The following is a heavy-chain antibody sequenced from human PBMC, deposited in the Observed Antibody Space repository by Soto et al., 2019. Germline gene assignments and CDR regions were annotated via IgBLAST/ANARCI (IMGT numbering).Heavy chain of an antibody. CDR2: ISGSGGST. J-gene: IGHJ6*01. Sequence: GGSVRLSCASSVCTFSSYAMSCVRQAPGKGLEWVSAISGSGGSTYYADSVKGRFTISRDNSKNTLYLQMNSLRAEDTAVYYCAKVTPSSYHYYGMEVWGQGTTDSVSS. V-gene: IGHV3-23*01. CDR1: VCTFSSYA. CDR3: AKVTPSSYHYYGMEV.